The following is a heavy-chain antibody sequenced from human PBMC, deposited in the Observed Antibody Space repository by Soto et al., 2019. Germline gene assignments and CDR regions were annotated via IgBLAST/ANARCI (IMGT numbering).Heavy chain of an antibody. CDR2: ISSDGSTK. J-gene: IGHJ6*02. V-gene: IGHV3-30*18. CDR3: AKGTQPAYYYGMDV. D-gene: IGHD2-2*01. CDR1: GFAFSNYG. Sequence: PGGSLRLSCAGSGFAFSNYGMHWVRQAPGKGLEWVALISSDGSTKYYADSVKGRFTISRDNSKNTLYLQMNSLRDEDTAVHYCAKGTQPAYYYGMDVWGQGTTVTVS.